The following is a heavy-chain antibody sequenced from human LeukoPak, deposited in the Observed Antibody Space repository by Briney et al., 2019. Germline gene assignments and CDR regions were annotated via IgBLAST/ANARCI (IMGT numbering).Heavy chain of an antibody. J-gene: IGHJ3*02. CDR3: ARTGYSSGWYFFAFDI. D-gene: IGHD6-19*01. V-gene: IGHV4-39*01. Sequence: SETLSLTCTVSGGSISSNSYYWGWIRQPPGKGLEWIGSAYYTGSTYHNPSLQSRVTIYIDTSRDQLSLDLRSVTAADTAVYYCARTGYSSGWYFFAFDIWGQGTMVTVSS. CDR2: AYYTGST. CDR1: GGSISSNSYY.